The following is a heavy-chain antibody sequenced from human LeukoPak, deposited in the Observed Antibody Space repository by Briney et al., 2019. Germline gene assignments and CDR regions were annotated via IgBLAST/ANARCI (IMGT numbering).Heavy chain of an antibody. J-gene: IGHJ5*02. V-gene: IGHV4-61*01. CDR3: ARELTMVRGENWFDP. CDR2: IYYSGST. CDR1: GGSISSSSYY. Sequence: SETLSLTCTVSGGSISSSSYYWSWIRQPPGKGLEWIGYIYYSGSTNYNPSLKSRVTISVDTSKNQFSLKLSSVTAADTAVYYCARELTMVRGENWFDPWGQGTLVTVSS. D-gene: IGHD3-10*01.